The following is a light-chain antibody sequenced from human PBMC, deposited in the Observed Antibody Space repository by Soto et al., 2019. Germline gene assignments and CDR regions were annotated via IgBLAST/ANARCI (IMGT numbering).Light chain of an antibody. Sequence: QSALTQPASVSGSPGQSITISCTGSSSDIGGYNYVSWYQQYPGKAPKLIIYEVSNRPSGISNRFSASKSGNTASLTISGLQAEDDTDYYCSSFTDSDTWVFGGGTKLTVL. J-gene: IGLJ3*02. CDR1: SSDIGGYNY. V-gene: IGLV2-14*01. CDR2: EVS. CDR3: SSFTDSDTWV.